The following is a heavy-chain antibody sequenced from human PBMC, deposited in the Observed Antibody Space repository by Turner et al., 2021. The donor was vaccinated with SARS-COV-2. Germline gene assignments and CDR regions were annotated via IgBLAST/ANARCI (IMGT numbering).Heavy chain of an antibody. J-gene: IGHJ4*02. Sequence: VQLQESGPRLANPLETRSLTCTVSGGSMNSNYWSWIRQPPGKRLEWIGYIYYRGSTYYNPSLKSRVTISVDTSKNQFSLKLSSVTAADTAVYYCARGSPQGWYVPVFDYWGQGTLVTVSS. V-gene: IGHV4-59*08. CDR2: IYYRGST. CDR1: GGSMNSNY. CDR3: ARGSPQGWYVPVFDY. D-gene: IGHD6-19*01.